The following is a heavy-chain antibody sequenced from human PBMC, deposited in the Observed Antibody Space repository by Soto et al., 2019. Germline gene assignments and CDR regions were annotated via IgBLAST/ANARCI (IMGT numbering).Heavy chain of an antibody. J-gene: IGHJ5*02. CDR2: IYYSGST. D-gene: IGHD3-3*01. CDR1: GGSISSYY. V-gene: IGHV4-59*01. Sequence: SETLSLTCTVSGGSISSYYWSWIRQPPGKGLEWIGYIYYSGSTNYNPSLKSRVTISVDTSKNQFSLKLSSVTAADTAVYYCARSLYDFWSGYYTQDNWFDPWGQGTLVTVPS. CDR3: ARSLYDFWSGYYTQDNWFDP.